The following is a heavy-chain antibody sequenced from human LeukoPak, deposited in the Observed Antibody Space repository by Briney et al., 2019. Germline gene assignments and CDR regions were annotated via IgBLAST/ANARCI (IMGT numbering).Heavy chain of an antibody. V-gene: IGHV6-1*01. CDR1: GDSVSSNSAA. J-gene: IGHJ4*02. CDR3: ARYSSGRYYFDY. CDR2: TYYRPKWYN. D-gene: IGHD6-19*01. Sequence: PSQTLSLTCAISGDSVSSNSAAWNWIRQSPSRGLEWLGRTYYRPKWYNDYAVSVKSRITSNLDTSKNQFSLQLSSVTPEDTAVYYCARYSSGRYYFDYWGQGTLVTVSS.